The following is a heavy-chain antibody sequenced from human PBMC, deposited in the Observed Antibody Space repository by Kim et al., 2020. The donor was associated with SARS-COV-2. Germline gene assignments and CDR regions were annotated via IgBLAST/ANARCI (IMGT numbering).Heavy chain of an antibody. CDR2: IIPIFGTA. V-gene: IGHV1-69*06. CDR3: AGRLHSMVRGYYYGMDV. D-gene: IGHD3-10*01. CDR1: GGTFSSYA. Sequence: SVKVSCKASGGTFSSYAISWVRQAPGQGLEWMGGIIPIFGTANYAQKFQGRVTITADKSTSTAYMELSSLRSEDTAVYYCAGRLHSMVRGYYYGMDVWGQGTTVTVSS. J-gene: IGHJ6*02.